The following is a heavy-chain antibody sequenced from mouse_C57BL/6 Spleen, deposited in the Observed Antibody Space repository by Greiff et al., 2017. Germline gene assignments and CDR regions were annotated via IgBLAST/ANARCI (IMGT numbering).Heavy chain of an antibody. Sequence: EVHLVESGGGLVQPGGSLKLSCAASGFTFSDYGMAWVRQAPRKGPEWVAFISNLAYSIYYADTVTGRFTISRENAKNTMYLEMSSLRSEDTAMYYCARRYYGSSRYFDVWGTGTTVTVSS. CDR3: ARRYYGSSRYFDV. J-gene: IGHJ1*03. CDR1: GFTFSDYG. D-gene: IGHD1-1*01. V-gene: IGHV5-15*04. CDR2: ISNLAYSI.